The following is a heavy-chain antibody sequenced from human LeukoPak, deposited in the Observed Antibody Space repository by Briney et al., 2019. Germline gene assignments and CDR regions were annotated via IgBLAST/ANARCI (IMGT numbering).Heavy chain of an antibody. D-gene: IGHD5-24*01. Sequence: ASVKVSCKASGYTFTSYDINWVRQATGQGLEWMGWMNTNSGNTGYAQKFQGRVTMTRNTSISTAYMELSSLRSEDTAVYYCARGPRPPRRDGYNLDYWGQGTLVTVSS. J-gene: IGHJ4*02. CDR3: ARGPRPPRRDGYNLDY. CDR1: GYTFTSYD. V-gene: IGHV1-8*01. CDR2: MNTNSGNT.